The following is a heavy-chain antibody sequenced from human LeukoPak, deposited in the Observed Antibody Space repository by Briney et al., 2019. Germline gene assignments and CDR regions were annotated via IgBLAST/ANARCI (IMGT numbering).Heavy chain of an antibody. Sequence: PSETLSLTCTVSGGSISSYYWSWIRQPPGKGLEWIGYIYYSGSTNYNPSLKSRVTISVDTSKNQFSLKLSSVTASDTAVYYCARCPYDILTGYYSVDYWGQGTLVTVSS. CDR1: GGSISSYY. D-gene: IGHD3-9*01. CDR2: IYYSGST. CDR3: ARCPYDILTGYYSVDY. J-gene: IGHJ4*02. V-gene: IGHV4-59*01.